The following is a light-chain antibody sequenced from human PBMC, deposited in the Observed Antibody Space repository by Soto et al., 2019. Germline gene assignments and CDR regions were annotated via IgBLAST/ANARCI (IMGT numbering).Light chain of an antibody. CDR3: QQYGSSPRT. CDR2: GAS. J-gene: IGKJ1*01. V-gene: IGKV3-20*01. CDR1: QSVSSN. Sequence: EMVMTQCPATLSVSPGERATLSCRASQSVSSNLAWYQQKPGQAPRLLIYGASSRATGIPDRFSGSGSGTDFTLTISRLEPEDFAVYYCQQYGSSPRTIGQGTKVDIK.